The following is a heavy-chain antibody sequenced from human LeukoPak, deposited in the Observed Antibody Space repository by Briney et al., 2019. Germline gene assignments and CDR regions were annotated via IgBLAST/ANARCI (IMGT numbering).Heavy chain of an antibody. Sequence: GGSLRLSCAASGFTFSDYYMSWIRQAPGKGLEWVSTISGSGDNTYYSDSVKGRFTISRDNSENTLFLQLNGLRADDTAVYYCAKGGWGTVLDYWGQGTLVTVSS. J-gene: IGHJ4*02. D-gene: IGHD3-16*01. CDR3: AKGGWGTVLDY. CDR2: ISGSGDNT. V-gene: IGHV3-23*01. CDR1: GFTFSDYY.